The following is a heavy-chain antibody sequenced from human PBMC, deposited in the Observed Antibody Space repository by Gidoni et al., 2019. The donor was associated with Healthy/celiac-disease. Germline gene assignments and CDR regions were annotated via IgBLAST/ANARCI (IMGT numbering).Heavy chain of an antibody. Sequence: EVQLVESGGGLVKPGGSLRLSCAASGFTFSRYSMNWARQAPGKGLEWVSSIISSSSYIYYADAVKGRFTISRDNAKNSLYLQMTSLRAEDTAVYYCASGGKPITYIDYWGQGILVTVSS. CDR2: IISSSSYI. V-gene: IGHV3-21*01. CDR1: GFTFSRYS. CDR3: ASGGKPITYIDY. J-gene: IGHJ4*02. D-gene: IGHD3-16*01.